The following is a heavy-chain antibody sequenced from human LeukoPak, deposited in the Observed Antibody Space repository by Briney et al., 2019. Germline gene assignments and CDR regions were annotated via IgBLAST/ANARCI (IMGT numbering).Heavy chain of an antibody. CDR2: ISWNSASI. V-gene: IGHV3-9*01. CDR1: GFIFDDYA. D-gene: IGHD6-13*01. J-gene: IGHJ4*02. CDR3: ARVSSSSWWALDY. Sequence: GRSLRLSCAASGFIFDDYAMHWVRQAPGKGLEWVSGISWNSASIGYADSVKGRFTISRDNAKNSLYLQMNSLRAEDTALYYCARVSSSSWWALDYWGQGTLVTVSS.